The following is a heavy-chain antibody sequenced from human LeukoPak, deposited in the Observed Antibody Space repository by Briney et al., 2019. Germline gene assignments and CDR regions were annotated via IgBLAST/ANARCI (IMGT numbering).Heavy chain of an antibody. Sequence: GASVKVSCKASGYTFTSYGISWVRQAPGQGLEWMGWINPNSGGTNYAQKFQGRVTMTRDTSISTAYMELSRLRSDDTAVYYCAREAAYGDYTNYYYYYMDVWGKGTTVTISS. CDR2: INPNSGGT. CDR3: AREAAYGDYTNYYYYYMDV. J-gene: IGHJ6*03. V-gene: IGHV1-2*02. D-gene: IGHD4-17*01. CDR1: GYTFTSYG.